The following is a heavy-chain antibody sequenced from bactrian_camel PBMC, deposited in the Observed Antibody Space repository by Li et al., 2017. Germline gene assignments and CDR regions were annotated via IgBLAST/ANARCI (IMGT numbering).Heavy chain of an antibody. CDR3: ATYKIYDNGLTQFFPD. CDR2: IDSRGIT. Sequence: VQLVESGGGSVQAGGSLRLSCAASGRTYSKWCMGWFRQVPGKEREGLATIDSRGITAYTDSVKGRFTISRDNAKGTVYLQMNSLKSGDTALYYCATYKIYDNGLTQFFPDWGQGTQVTVS. V-gene: IGHV3S53*01. CDR1: GRTYSKWC. D-gene: IGHD7*01. J-gene: IGHJ4*01.